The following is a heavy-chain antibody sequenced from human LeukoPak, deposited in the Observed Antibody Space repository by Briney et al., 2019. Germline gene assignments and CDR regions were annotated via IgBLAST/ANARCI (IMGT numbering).Heavy chain of an antibody. CDR2: INHSGST. Sequence: SETLSLTCAVYGGSFSGYYWSWIRQPPGKGLEWIGEINHSGSTNYNPSLKSRVTISVDTSKNQFSLKLSSVTAADTAVYYCARRGLSRWFDPWGQGTLVTVSS. V-gene: IGHV4-34*01. D-gene: IGHD3-10*01. CDR3: ARRGLSRWFDP. CDR1: GGSFSGYY. J-gene: IGHJ5*02.